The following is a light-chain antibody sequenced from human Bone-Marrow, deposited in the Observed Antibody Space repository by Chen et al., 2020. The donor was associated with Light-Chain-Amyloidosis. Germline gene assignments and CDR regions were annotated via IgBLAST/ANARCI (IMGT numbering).Light chain of an antibody. CDR3: NSYTTSDTYV. V-gene: IGLV2-14*03. CDR2: YVS. J-gene: IGLJ1*01. CDR1: SGNVGTYNY. Sequence: QSALTQPASVSGSPGQSITISCTGTSGNVGTYNYVSWYQQHPGKAPKLLIYYVSNRPSGVSNRFSGSKSGNTASLTISGLQAEDEADYYCNSYTTSDTYVFGTGTEVTVL.